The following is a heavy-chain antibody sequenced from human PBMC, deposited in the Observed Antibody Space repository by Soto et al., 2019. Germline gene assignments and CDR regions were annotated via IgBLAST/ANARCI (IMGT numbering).Heavy chain of an antibody. CDR1: GYTFTSYA. D-gene: IGHD3-10*01. J-gene: IGHJ5*02. Sequence: GASVKVSCKASGYTFTSYAMHWVRQAPGQRLEWMGWINAGNGNTKYSQKFQGRVTITRDTSASTAYMELSSLRSEDTAVYYCARGTRGYNWFDPWGQGTLVTVYS. V-gene: IGHV1-3*01. CDR2: INAGNGNT. CDR3: ARGTRGYNWFDP.